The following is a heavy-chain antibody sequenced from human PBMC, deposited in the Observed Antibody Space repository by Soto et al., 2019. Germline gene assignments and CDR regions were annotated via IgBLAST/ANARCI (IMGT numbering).Heavy chain of an antibody. V-gene: IGHV4-59*08. D-gene: IGHD2-2*01. Sequence: QVQLQESGPGLVKPSETLSLTCTVSGGSISGYYWSWIRQPPGKGLEWIGYIYYSGSSNYNPSLKSRVTVSVDTSKNQFSLKLSSVTAADTAVYFCARIYCSSIRCSSHFAYWGQGTLVTVSS. CDR3: ARIYCSSIRCSSHFAY. CDR2: IYYSGSS. J-gene: IGHJ4*02. CDR1: GGSISGYY.